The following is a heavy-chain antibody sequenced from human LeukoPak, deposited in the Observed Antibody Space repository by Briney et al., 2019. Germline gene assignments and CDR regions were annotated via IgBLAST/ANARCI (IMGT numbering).Heavy chain of an antibody. Sequence: SGPTLVKPTQALTLTCTFSGFSVSTSGRGVGWIRQPPGKALEWPALIYWNDDKHYSPSLKSRLTVTKDTSKNEVILTMTNMDPVDTATYYCAHRLSAQYYSPYWGQGTLVTVSS. D-gene: IGHD3-10*01. CDR2: IYWNDDK. CDR3: AHRLSAQYYSPY. V-gene: IGHV2-5*01. J-gene: IGHJ4*02. CDR1: GFSVSTSGRG.